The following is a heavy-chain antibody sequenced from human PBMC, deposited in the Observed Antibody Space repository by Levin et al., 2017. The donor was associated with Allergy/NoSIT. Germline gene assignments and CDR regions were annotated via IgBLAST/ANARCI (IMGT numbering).Heavy chain of an antibody. Sequence: PGGSLRLSCAASGFTFSSYNMYWVRQAPGQGLEWVSSLGYETIHEYYPDSVKGRLTTSRDNAKSSLFLQMNSLRAEDTAVYYCAGGVGGNYFYLDVWGRGTTVTVSS. J-gene: IGHJ6*04. D-gene: IGHD3-3*01. CDR2: LGYETIHE. CDR1: GFTFSSYN. CDR3: AGGVGGNYFYLDV. V-gene: IGHV3-21*01.